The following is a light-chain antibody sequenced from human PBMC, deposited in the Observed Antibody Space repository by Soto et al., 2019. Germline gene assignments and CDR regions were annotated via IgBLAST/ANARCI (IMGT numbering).Light chain of an antibody. CDR1: SGHSSYA. Sequence: QLVLTQSPSASASLGASVKLTCTLSSGHSSYAIAWHQQQPEKGPRYLMKLNSDGSHNKGDGIPDRFSGSSSGAERYLTISSLQSEDEADYYCQTWGTGPWVFGGGTKRTVL. V-gene: IGLV4-69*01. CDR3: QTWGTGPWV. CDR2: LNSDGSH. J-gene: IGLJ3*02.